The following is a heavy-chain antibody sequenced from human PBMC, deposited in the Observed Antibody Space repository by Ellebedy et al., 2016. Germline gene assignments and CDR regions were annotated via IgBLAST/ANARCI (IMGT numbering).Heavy chain of an antibody. D-gene: IGHD5-18*01. Sequence: GESLKISXAASGFTFSSYWMSWVRQAPGKGLEYVSAISSNGGSTYYANSVKGRFTISRDNSKNTLYLQMNSLRAEDTAVYYCARPTYSYGIDYWGQGTLVTVSS. V-gene: IGHV3-64*01. CDR3: ARPTYSYGIDY. CDR2: ISSNGGST. J-gene: IGHJ4*02. CDR1: GFTFSSYW.